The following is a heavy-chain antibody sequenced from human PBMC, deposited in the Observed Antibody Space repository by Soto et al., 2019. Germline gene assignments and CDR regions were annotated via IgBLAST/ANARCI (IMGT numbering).Heavy chain of an antibody. V-gene: IGHV1-3*01. J-gene: IGHJ3*02. D-gene: IGHD3-22*01. Sequence: ASVKVSCKASGYTFTSYAMHWVRQAPGQRLEWMGWINAGNGNTKYSQKFQGRVTITRDTSASTAYMELSSLRSEDTAVYYCARDLGYYDSSGYSPGYAFDIWGQGTMVTVSS. CDR3: ARDLGYYDSSGYSPGYAFDI. CDR1: GYTFTSYA. CDR2: INAGNGNT.